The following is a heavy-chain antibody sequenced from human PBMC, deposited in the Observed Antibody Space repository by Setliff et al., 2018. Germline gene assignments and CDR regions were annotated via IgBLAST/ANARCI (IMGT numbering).Heavy chain of an antibody. Sequence: LSLTCTVSGGSISSMSYYWGWIRQPPGKGLEWIGSIYHSGSSYYNSSLRSRVTISVDTSKNQFSLILRSVTAADTAVYYCAKVKKPLIRGSGFDYWGRGTLVTVSS. D-gene: IGHD2-8*01. CDR1: GGSISSMSYY. J-gene: IGHJ4*02. V-gene: IGHV4-39*07. CDR2: IYHSGSS. CDR3: AKVKKPLIRGSGFDY.